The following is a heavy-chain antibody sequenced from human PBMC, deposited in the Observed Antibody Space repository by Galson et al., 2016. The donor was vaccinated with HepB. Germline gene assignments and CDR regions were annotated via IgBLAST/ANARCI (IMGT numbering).Heavy chain of an antibody. CDR2: INTNTGHP. J-gene: IGHJ3*02. D-gene: IGHD1-26*01. Sequence: SVKVSCKVSGYTFNKYAMNWVRQAPGQGLEWMGWINTNTGHPTYGPGFTGRFVFSLDTSVSTSYLQINSLTTDDTAVYYCARSEWELRGDAFDIWGQGTMVTVSS. V-gene: IGHV7-4-1*02. CDR3: ARSEWELRGDAFDI. CDR1: GYTFNKYA.